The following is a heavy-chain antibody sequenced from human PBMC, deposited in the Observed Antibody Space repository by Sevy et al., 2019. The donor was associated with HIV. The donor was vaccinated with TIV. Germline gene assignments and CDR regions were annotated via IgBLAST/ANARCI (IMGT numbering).Heavy chain of an antibody. V-gene: IGHV4-39*01. CDR1: GGSISSSSYY. CDR3: ARVNALRVVIRWFDP. D-gene: IGHD3-3*01. J-gene: IGHJ5*02. CDR2: FYYSGST. Sequence: SETLSLTCTVSGGSISSSSYYWGWIRQPPGKGLEWIGSFYYSGSTYYNPSLKSRVTISVDTSKNQFSLKLSSVTAADTAVYYCARVNALRVVIRWFDPWGQGTLVTVSS.